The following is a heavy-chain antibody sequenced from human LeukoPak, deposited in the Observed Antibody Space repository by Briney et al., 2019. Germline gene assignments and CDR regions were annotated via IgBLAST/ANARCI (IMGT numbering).Heavy chain of an antibody. V-gene: IGHV4-59*01. Sequence: SETLSLTCTVSGVSISSYYWGWIRQPPGKGLEWIGYIHYSGATSYNSSLTSRVTISVDTSKNQFSLKLSSVTAADTAVYYCARGSLSSSWYLYDYWGQGTLVTVSS. D-gene: IGHD6-13*01. J-gene: IGHJ4*02. CDR3: ARGSLSSSWYLYDY. CDR1: GVSISSYY. CDR2: IHYSGAT.